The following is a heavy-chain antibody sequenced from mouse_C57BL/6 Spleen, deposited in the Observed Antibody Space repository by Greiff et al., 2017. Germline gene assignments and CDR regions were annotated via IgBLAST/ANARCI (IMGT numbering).Heavy chain of an antibody. D-gene: IGHD1-1*01. CDR2: IDPSDSYT. CDR3: ARGGSYYAMDY. CDR1: GYTFTSYW. Sequence: VQLQQPGAELVKPGASVKLSCKASGYTFTSYWMQWVKQRPGQGLEWIGEIDPSDSYTNYNQKFKGKATLTVDTSSSTAYMQLSSLTSEDSAVYYCARGGSYYAMDYWGQGTSVTVSS. J-gene: IGHJ4*01. V-gene: IGHV1-50*01.